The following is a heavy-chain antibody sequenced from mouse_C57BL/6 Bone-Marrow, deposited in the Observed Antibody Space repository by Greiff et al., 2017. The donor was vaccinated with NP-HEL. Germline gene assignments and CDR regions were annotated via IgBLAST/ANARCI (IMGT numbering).Heavy chain of an antibody. D-gene: IGHD2-1*01. CDR1: GYTFTSYW. CDR3: ARSRGAIYYGNYVAY. CDR2: IDPSDSYT. Sequence: VQLQQPGAELVMPGASVKLSCKASGYTFTSYWMHWVKQRPGQGLEWIGEIDPSDSYTNYNQKFKGKSTLTVDKSSSTAYMQLSSLTSEDSAVYYCARSRGAIYYGNYVAYWGQGTLVTVSA. J-gene: IGHJ3*01. V-gene: IGHV1-69*01.